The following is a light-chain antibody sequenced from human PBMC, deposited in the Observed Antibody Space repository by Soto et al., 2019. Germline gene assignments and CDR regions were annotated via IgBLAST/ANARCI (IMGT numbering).Light chain of an antibody. V-gene: IGLV2-14*01. Sequence: QSALTQPASVSGSPGQSITISCTGTSSDVDGYNYVSWYQQHPGKAPKLLIYGVNNRPSGVSNRFSGSKSGNTASLTISGLQAEDEADYYCSSYTRSSTVIFGGGTKLTVL. CDR2: GVN. CDR1: SSDVDGYNY. J-gene: IGLJ2*01. CDR3: SSYTRSSTVI.